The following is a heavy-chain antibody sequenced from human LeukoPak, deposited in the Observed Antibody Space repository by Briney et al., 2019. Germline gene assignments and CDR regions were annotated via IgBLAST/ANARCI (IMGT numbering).Heavy chain of an antibody. D-gene: IGHD4-17*01. Sequence: GGSLRLSCAASGFTFSSYSMNWVRQAPGKGLEWVSSISSSSSYIYYADSVNGRFTISIDKPKNSLYVQMNSLRAEVTAVYYCARDQAYGDPTFDYWGQGTLVTVSS. V-gene: IGHV3-21*01. J-gene: IGHJ4*02. CDR2: ISSSSSYI. CDR3: ARDQAYGDPTFDY. CDR1: GFTFSSYS.